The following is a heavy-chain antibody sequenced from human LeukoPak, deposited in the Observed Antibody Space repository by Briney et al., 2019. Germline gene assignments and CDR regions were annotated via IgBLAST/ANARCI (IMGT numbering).Heavy chain of an antibody. J-gene: IGHJ4*02. D-gene: IGHD4-17*01. CDR3: ASDLNYGDYVDY. CDR2: ISSSGSTI. V-gene: IGHV3-11*04. CDR1: GFTFSDYY. Sequence: GGSLRLSCAASGFTFSDYYMSWIRQAPGKGLEWVSYISSSGSTIYYADSVKGRFTISRDNAKNSLYLQMNSLRAEDTAVYYCASDLNYGDYVDYWGQGTLVTVSS.